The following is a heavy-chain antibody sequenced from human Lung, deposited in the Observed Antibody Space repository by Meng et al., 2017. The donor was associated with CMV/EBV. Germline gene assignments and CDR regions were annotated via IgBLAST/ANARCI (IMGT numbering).Heavy chain of an antibody. Sequence: SGYTFTGYDMHWVRQAPGQGLEWMGWINPNSSSTNYAQKFQGRVTMTRDTSISTAYMELSRLRSDDTAVYYCARIASSGSYYPFDYWGQGTRGT. V-gene: IGHV1-2*02. CDR3: ARIASSGSYYPFDY. CDR1: GYTFTGYD. D-gene: IGHD1-26*01. J-gene: IGHJ4*02. CDR2: INPNSSST.